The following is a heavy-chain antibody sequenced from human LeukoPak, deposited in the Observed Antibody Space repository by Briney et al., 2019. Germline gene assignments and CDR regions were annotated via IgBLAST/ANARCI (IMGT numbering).Heavy chain of an antibody. J-gene: IGHJ3*02. D-gene: IGHD4-17*01. CDR2: IRYDGSNK. CDR3: ARSTTVRDKDDACDI. Sequence: GGSLRLSCAASGFTFSSYGMHWVRQAPGKGLEWVAFIRYDGSNKYYADSVKGRFTISRDNSKNTLYLQMNSLRAEDTAVYYCARSTTVRDKDDACDIWGQGTMVTVSS. V-gene: IGHV3-30*02. CDR1: GFTFSSYG.